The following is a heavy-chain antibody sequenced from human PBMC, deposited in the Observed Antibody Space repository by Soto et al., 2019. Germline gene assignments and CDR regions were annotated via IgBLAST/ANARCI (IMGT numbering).Heavy chain of an antibody. J-gene: IGHJ4*02. CDR1: GGSISSGGYY. V-gene: IGHV4-31*03. CDR2: IYYSGST. CDR3: ARGTFDWLLGYFDY. D-gene: IGHD3-9*01. Sequence: SETLSLTCTVSGGSISSGGYYWSWIRQHPGKGLEWIGYIYYSGSTYYNPSLKSRVTISVDTSKNQFSLKLSSVTAADTAVYYCARGTFDWLLGYFDYWGQGTLVTVSS.